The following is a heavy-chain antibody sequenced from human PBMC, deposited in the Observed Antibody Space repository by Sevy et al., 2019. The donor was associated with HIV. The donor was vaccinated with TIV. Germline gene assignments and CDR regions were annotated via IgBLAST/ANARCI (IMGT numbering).Heavy chain of an antibody. D-gene: IGHD6-19*01. V-gene: IGHV3-15*01. Sequence: GGSLRLSCATSGFNFNNTWMSWVRQAPGKGLEWVGRVKSEGDGGPRDYAGTISGTFTMSREDSRSTLNLQMDTLTSENTGVDYSTTGWGSRTVAGTPFDYWGQGTEVTVSS. CDR1: GFNFNNTW. CDR2: VKSEGDGGPR. CDR3: TTGWGSRTVAGTPFDY. J-gene: IGHJ4*02.